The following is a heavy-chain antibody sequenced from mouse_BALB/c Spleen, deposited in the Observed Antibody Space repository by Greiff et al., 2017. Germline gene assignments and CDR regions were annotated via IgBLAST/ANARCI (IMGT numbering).Heavy chain of an antibody. CDR2: IWWDDDK. CDR3: ARADGYFAMDY. V-gene: IGHV8-8*01. D-gene: IGHD2-3*01. CDR1: GFSLSTSGMG. Sequence: QVTLKVSGPGILQPSQTLSLTCSFSGFSLSTSGMGVGWIRQPSGKGLEWLAHIWWDDDKYYNTALKSGLTISKDTSKNQVFLKIASVDTADTATDYCARADGYFAMDYWGQGTSVTVSS. J-gene: IGHJ4*01.